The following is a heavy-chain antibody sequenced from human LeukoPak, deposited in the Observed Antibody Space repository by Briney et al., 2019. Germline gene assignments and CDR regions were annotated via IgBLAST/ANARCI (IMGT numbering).Heavy chain of an antibody. Sequence: GSSLRLSCAASGFTFSRYGMHWVRHAPGKGLEWVVVVSADGRTVYDAVSVQGRFTSARDNSKNTVYLQMNSLRVEDTAVFYCTKEAASGSRYSFDYWGQGTLVTVSS. CDR1: GFTFSRYG. CDR2: VSADGRTV. CDR3: TKEAASGSRYSFDY. J-gene: IGHJ4*02. D-gene: IGHD1-26*01. V-gene: IGHV3-30*18.